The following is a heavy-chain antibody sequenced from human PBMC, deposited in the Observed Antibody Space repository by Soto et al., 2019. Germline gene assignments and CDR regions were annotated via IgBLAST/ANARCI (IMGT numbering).Heavy chain of an antibody. V-gene: IGHV3-9*01. CDR3: AKDTAPMVRGSRYNWFAP. D-gene: IGHD3-10*01. CDR2: ISWNSGSI. CDR1: GFTFDDYA. J-gene: IGHJ5*02. Sequence: GGSLRLSCAASGFTFDDYAMHWVRQAPGKGLEWVSGISWNSGSIGYADSVKGRFTISRDNAKNSLYLQMNSLRAEDTALYYCAKDTAPMVRGSRYNWFAPWGQGTLVTVSS.